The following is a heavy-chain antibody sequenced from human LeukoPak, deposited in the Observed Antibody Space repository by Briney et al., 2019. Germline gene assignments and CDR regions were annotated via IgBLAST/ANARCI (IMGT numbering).Heavy chain of an antibody. CDR2: INTDGRST. CDR1: GLTFSNYW. D-gene: IGHD5-18*01. CDR3: AREGGGYSYGLDY. J-gene: IGHJ4*02. V-gene: IGHV3-74*01. Sequence: GGSLRLSCAASGLTFSNYWMHWVRQAPGKGLVWVSGINTDGRSTVYADSVKGRFTISRDNSKNTLYLQMNSLRAEDTAVYYCAREGGGYSYGLDYWGQGTLVTVSS.